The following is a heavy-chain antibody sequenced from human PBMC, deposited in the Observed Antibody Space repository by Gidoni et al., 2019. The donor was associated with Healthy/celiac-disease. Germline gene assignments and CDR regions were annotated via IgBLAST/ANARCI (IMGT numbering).Heavy chain of an antibody. V-gene: IGHV4-39*01. CDR1: GGSIRSSSYY. J-gene: IGHJ3*02. CDR2: IYYRGST. CDR3: ARHWRGFRELNAVDI. D-gene: IGHD3-10*01. Sequence: QLQLQESGPGLVKPSETLSLTCTVSGGSIRSSSYYWGWIRQPPGKGLEWIGSIYYRGSTYYNPSLKSRVTISVDTSKNQFSLKLSSVTAADTAVYYCARHWRGFRELNAVDIWGQGTMVTVSS.